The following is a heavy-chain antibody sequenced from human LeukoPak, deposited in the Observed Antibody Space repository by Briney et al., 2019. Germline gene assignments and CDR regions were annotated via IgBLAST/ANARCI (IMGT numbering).Heavy chain of an antibody. CDR3: ARHIAVAGLRYYYYGMDV. Sequence: SETLSLTCTVSGGSLSSYYWSWIRQPPGKGLEWIGYIYYSGSTNYNPSLKSRVTISVDTSKNQFSLKLSSVTAADTAVYYCARHIAVAGLRYYYYGMDVWGQGTTVTVSS. V-gene: IGHV4-59*01. CDR2: IYYSGST. J-gene: IGHJ6*02. D-gene: IGHD6-19*01. CDR1: GGSLSSYY.